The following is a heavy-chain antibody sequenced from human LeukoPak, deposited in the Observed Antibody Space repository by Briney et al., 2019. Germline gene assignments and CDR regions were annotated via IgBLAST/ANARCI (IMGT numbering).Heavy chain of an antibody. D-gene: IGHD4-23*01. CDR1: GFTFSDYY. CDR2: ISTRDNTI. V-gene: IGHV3-11*01. J-gene: IGHJ4*02. CDR3: ARGARWAYYFDY. Sequence: GGSLRLSCTASGFTFSDYYMSWIRQTPGKGLEWLSYISTRDNTIQYADSVKGRFTISRDNANNAVFLQMNNLRAEDSAIYYCARGARWAYYFDYWGQGSLVTVSS.